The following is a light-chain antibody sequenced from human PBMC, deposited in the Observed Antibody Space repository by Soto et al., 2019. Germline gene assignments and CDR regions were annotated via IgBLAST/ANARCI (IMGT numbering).Light chain of an antibody. CDR3: QQYNSCPLT. J-gene: IGKJ1*01. Sequence: IPLTQPPSSLSATVGDRVTITCRASQGISSYLAWYQQKPGKAPKLLIYAASTLQGGVPSRFSGSGSGTDFTLTISSLQPEDFATYYCQQYNSCPLTFGQGTKVDI. CDR2: AAS. CDR1: QGISSY. V-gene: IGKV1-9*01.